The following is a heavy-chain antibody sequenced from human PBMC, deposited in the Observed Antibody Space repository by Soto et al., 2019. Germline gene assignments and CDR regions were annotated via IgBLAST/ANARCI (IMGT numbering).Heavy chain of an antibody. CDR3: ARDQVDVPGWFYP. J-gene: IGHJ5*02. CDR2: IYYSGST. D-gene: IGHD3-9*01. Sequence: SETLSLTCTVSGGSISSGGYYWSWIRQHPGKGLEWIGYIYYSGSTYYNPSLKSRVTISVDTSKNQFSLKLSSVTAADTAVYYCARDQVDVPGWFYPWGQGTLVTVSS. V-gene: IGHV4-31*03. CDR1: GGSISSGGYY.